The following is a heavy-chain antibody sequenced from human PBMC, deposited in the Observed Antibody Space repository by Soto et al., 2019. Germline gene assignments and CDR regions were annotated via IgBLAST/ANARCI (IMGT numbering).Heavy chain of an antibody. Sequence: EVHLVESGGGLVQPGGSLRLSCAASGFTFSTYSMNWVRQAPGQGLEWVSYISSTSSTIYYADSVKGRFTISRDNAKNSLYLQMNSLRDEDTAVYYCARVGLPGTTAVMVNQHWGQGTLVTVSS. V-gene: IGHV3-48*02. J-gene: IGHJ1*01. CDR2: ISSTSSTI. CDR1: GFTFSTYS. CDR3: ARVGLPGTTAVMVNQH. D-gene: IGHD4-17*01.